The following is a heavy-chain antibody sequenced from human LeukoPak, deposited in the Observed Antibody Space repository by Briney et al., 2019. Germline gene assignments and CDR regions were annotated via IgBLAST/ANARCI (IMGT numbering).Heavy chain of an antibody. V-gene: IGHV3-74*01. J-gene: IGHJ4*02. CDR1: GFTFSSHW. CDR2: INHDGSSP. D-gene: IGHD6-13*01. CDR3: ARDAVYSSSWQYY. Sequence: GGSLRLSCVASGFTFSSHWMHWVRQAPGKGLVWVSRINHDGSSPTYADSVKGRFTISRDNAKNTPYLQMNSLRAEDTAVYYCARDAVYSSSWQYYWGQGTLVTVSS.